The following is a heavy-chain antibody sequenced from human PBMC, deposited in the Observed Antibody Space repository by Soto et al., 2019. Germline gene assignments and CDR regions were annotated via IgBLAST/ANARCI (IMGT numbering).Heavy chain of an antibody. J-gene: IGHJ4*02. CDR3: ARESEDLTSNFDY. CDR2: ISSTTNYI. V-gene: IGHV3-21*06. Sequence: SLRLSCAASGFTYTRYSMNWVRQAPGKGLEWVSSISSTTNYIYYGDSMKGRFTISRDNAKNSLYLEMNSLRAEDTAVYYCARESEDLTSNFDYWGQGTLVTVSS. CDR1: GFTYTRYS.